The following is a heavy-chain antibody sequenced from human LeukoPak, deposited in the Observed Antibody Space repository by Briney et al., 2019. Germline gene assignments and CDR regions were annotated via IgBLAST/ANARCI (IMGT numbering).Heavy chain of an antibody. V-gene: IGHV1-2*02. CDR1: GYSFNTYY. D-gene: IGHD3-16*01. CDR2: INTDSGGT. Sequence: ASVKVSCKASGYSFNTYYMNWVRQAPGQGLEWLGWINTDSGGTNYAQKFQGRVTMTRDTSISTAYMELTSLRSDDTAVYYCARDEYVLTSFDPWGQGTLVTVSS. J-gene: IGHJ5*02. CDR3: ARDEYVLTSFDP.